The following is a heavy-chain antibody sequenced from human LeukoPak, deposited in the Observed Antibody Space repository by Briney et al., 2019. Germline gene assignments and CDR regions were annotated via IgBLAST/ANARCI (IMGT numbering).Heavy chain of an antibody. Sequence: ALVKVSCKAFGNTFTSYAMHWVRQAPGQRLEWMGWINAGNGNTKYSQKFQGRVTITRDTSASTAYMELSSLRSEDTAVYYCARYSGSQYFDYWGQGTLVTVSS. D-gene: IGHD2-15*01. CDR1: GNTFTSYA. J-gene: IGHJ4*02. CDR2: INAGNGNT. CDR3: ARYSGSQYFDY. V-gene: IGHV1-3*01.